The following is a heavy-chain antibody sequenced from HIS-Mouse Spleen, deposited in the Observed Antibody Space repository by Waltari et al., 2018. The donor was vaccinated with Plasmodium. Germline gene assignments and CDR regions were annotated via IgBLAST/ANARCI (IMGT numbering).Heavy chain of an antibody. V-gene: IGHV1-2*02. D-gene: IGHD6-13*01. CDR3: ARDLAAAGHFDY. CDR2: INPKSGGT. CDR1: GYTFTGYY. Sequence: QVQLVQSGAEVKKPGASVKVSCKASGYTFTGYYMHWVRQAPGQGLEWVGWINPKSGGTNYEQKFQGRVTMARETSISTAYMELSRLGSDYTAVYDCARDLAAAGHFDYWGQGTLVTVSS. J-gene: IGHJ4*02.